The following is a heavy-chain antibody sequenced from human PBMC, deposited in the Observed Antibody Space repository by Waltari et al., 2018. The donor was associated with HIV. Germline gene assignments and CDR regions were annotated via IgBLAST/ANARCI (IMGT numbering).Heavy chain of an antibody. J-gene: IGHJ3*02. CDR2: IYTSVRT. Sequence: QVQLQESGPGLVKPSQTLSLTCTVTGGSISSGSKKWSWHRQPAGKGLEWIGRIYTSVRTNDNAPLKSRVTISVDTSKNQFSLKLSCVTSADTAVYYCARSLWAGASSLLVVDDAFDIWGQGTMVTVSS. D-gene: IGHD3-22*01. CDR3: ARSLWAGASSLLVVDDAFDI. CDR1: GGSISSGSKK. V-gene: IGHV4-61*02.